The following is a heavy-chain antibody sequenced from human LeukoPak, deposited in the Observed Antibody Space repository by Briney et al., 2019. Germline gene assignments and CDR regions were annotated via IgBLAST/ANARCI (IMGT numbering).Heavy chain of an antibody. Sequence: SQTLSLTCAISVDSVSSNNAAWNWIRQSPSRGLEWLGRRYYRSKWYSHYAASVKSRIIIKPDTSKNQFSLQLNSVTPEDTAVYYCARGPGRIDPWGQGILVTVSS. CDR1: VDSVSSNNAA. CDR3: ARGPGRIDP. J-gene: IGHJ5*02. V-gene: IGHV6-1*01. CDR2: RYYRSKWYS.